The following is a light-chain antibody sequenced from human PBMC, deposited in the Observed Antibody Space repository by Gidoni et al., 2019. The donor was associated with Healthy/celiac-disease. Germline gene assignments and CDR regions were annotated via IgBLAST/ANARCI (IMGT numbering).Light chain of an antibody. J-gene: IGKJ2*01. CDR1: QSISSY. Sequence: DIQMTQSPSSLSASVGDRVTITCRASQSISSYLNWYRQKTVKAPKLLIYTASSLQSGVPSRFSGSGSGTDFTLTISSLQPEDFATYYCQQSYSTPHTFGQGTKLEIK. CDR2: TAS. V-gene: IGKV1-39*01. CDR3: QQSYSTPHT.